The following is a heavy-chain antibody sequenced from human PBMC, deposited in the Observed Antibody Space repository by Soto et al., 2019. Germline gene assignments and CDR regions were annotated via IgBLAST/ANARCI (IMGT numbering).Heavy chain of an antibody. J-gene: IGHJ6*02. CDR3: AKDGGSLWSSGMDV. CDR2: ISYDGSNK. CDR1: GFTFSSYG. Sequence: GGSLRLSCAASGFTFSSYGMHWVCQAPGKGLEWVAVISYDGSNKYYADSVKGRFTISRDNSKNTLYLQMNSLRAEDTAVYYCAKDGGSLWSSGMDVWGQGTTVTVSS. D-gene: IGHD2-21*01. V-gene: IGHV3-30*18.